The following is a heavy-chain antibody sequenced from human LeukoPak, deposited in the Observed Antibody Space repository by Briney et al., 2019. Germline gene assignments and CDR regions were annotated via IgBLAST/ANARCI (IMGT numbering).Heavy chain of an antibody. D-gene: IGHD2-21*02. CDR2: IFYSGSA. CDR1: GDSISSTSYY. J-gene: IGHJ5*02. V-gene: IGHV4-39*01. Sequence: PSETLSLTCIVSGDSISSTSYYWAWIRQPPGKGLEWIGMIFYSGSAYYTPSLRGRVTLSVDTSRNQFSLNLISVTAADTGVYFCTRQQSDTSLFDPWGQGTLVTVSS. CDR3: TRQQSDTSLFDP.